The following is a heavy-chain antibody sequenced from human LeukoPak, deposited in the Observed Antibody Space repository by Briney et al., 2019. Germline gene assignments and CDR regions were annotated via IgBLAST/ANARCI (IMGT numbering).Heavy chain of an antibody. D-gene: IGHD6-19*01. J-gene: IGHJ4*02. V-gene: IGHV3-74*01. Sequence: GGSLRLSCAASGFTFSSYWMHWVRQAPGKGLVWVSRINSDGSSTSYADSVKGRFTISRDNAKNSLYLQMNSLRAEDTAVYYCARDWDSSGPYYFDYWGQGTLVTVSS. CDR1: GFTFSSYW. CDR3: ARDWDSSGPYYFDY. CDR2: INSDGSST.